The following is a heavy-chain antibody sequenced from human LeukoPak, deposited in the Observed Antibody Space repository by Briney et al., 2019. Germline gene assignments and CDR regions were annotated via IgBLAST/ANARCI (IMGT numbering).Heavy chain of an antibody. D-gene: IGHD2-2*01. CDR2: IYTSGST. CDR3: ARELGYCSSTSCPNWFDP. J-gene: IGHJ5*02. V-gene: IGHV4-61*02. CDR1: GGSISSGSYY. Sequence: SETLSLTCTVSGGSISSGSYYWSWIRQPAGKGLEWIGRIYTSGSTNYNPSLKSRVTISVDTSKNQFSLKLSSVTAADTAVYYCARELGYCSSTSCPNWFDPRGQGTLVTVSS.